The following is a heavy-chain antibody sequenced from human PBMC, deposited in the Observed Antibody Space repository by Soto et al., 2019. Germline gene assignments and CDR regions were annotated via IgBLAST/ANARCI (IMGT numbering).Heavy chain of an antibody. V-gene: IGHV3-21*01. J-gene: IGHJ5*02. Sequence: PGGSXRLSCAASGFTFSSYTMSWVRQAPGKGLEWVSSISSSSTYIYYADSVKGRFTISRDNAKNSLYLQMNSLRAEDTAVYYCARDNGEFDPWGQGTLVTVSS. CDR2: ISSSSTYI. D-gene: IGHD3-10*01. CDR1: GFTFSSYT. CDR3: ARDNGEFDP.